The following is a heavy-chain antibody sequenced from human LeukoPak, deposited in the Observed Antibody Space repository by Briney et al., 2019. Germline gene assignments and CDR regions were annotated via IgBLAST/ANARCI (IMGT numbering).Heavy chain of an antibody. CDR2: ISYDGSNK. D-gene: IGHD2-2*01. J-gene: IGHJ5*02. CDR3: AKDRNVVVPAASWFDP. CDR1: GFTFSSYG. V-gene: IGHV3-30*18. Sequence: TGGSLRLSCAASGFTFSSYGMHWVRQAPGKGLEWVAVISYDGSNKYYADSVKGRFTISRDNSKNTLYLQMNSLRAEDTAVYYCAKDRNVVVPAASWFDPWGQGTLVTVSS.